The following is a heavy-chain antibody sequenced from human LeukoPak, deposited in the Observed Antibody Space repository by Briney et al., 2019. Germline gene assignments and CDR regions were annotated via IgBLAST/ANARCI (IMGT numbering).Heavy chain of an antibody. V-gene: IGHV1-46*01. Sequence: ASVKVSCKASGYTFTSYYMHWVRQAPGQGLEWMGIINPSGGSTSYAQKFQGRVTMTRDTSTSTVYMELSSLRSDDTAVYYCARDSGLGPTWHPFDHWGQGTPVTVSS. CDR2: INPSGGST. J-gene: IGHJ4*02. D-gene: IGHD1-26*01. CDR1: GYTFTSYY. CDR3: ARDSGLGPTWHPFDH.